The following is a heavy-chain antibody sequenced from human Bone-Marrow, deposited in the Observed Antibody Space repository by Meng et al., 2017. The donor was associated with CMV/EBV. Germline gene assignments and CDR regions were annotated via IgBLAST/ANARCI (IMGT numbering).Heavy chain of an antibody. V-gene: IGHV3-7*01. CDR3: ARLNSGYSYEFDY. D-gene: IGHD5-18*01. CDR1: EFTFSSYS. CDR2: IKQDGSEK. J-gene: IGHJ4*02. Sequence: GESLKISCAASEFTFSSYSMNWVRQAPGKGLEWVANIKQDGSEKCYVDSVKGRFTISRDNAKNSLYLQMNSLRAEDTAVYYCARLNSGYSYEFDYWGQGTLVTVSS.